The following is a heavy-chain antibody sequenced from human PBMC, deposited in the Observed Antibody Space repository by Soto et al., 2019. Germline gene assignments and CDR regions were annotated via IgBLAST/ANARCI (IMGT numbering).Heavy chain of an antibody. CDR1: GFTFSSYS. Sequence: EVQLVESGGGLVKPGGSLRLSCAASGFTFSSYSMNWVRQAPGKGLEWASSISSSSSYIYYADSVKGRFTISRDNAKNSLYLQMNSLRAEDTAVYYCARSERYSSGWYEFPIDAFDIWGQGTMVTVSS. CDR2: ISSSSSYI. CDR3: ARSERYSSGWYEFPIDAFDI. D-gene: IGHD6-19*01. V-gene: IGHV3-21*01. J-gene: IGHJ3*02.